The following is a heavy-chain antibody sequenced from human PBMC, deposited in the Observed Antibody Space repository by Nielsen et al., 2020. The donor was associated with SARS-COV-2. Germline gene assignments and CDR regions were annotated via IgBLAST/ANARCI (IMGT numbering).Heavy chain of an antibody. Sequence: GGSLRLSCAASGFSFSTYAMSWVRQAPGKGLEWVSIISAGGDTAYYGDPVKGRFTISRDNSKNTLYLQMNKLRVDDTAMYYCAKEGEFRRYFDHWGPGTLVTASS. D-gene: IGHD3-16*01. V-gene: IGHV3-23*01. CDR3: AKEGEFRRYFDH. CDR2: ISAGGDTA. J-gene: IGHJ4*02. CDR1: GFSFSTYA.